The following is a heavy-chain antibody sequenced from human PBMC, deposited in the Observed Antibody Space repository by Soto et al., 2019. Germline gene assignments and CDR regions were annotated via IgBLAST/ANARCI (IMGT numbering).Heavy chain of an antibody. CDR2: ISGSGSDT. J-gene: IGHJ3*01. CDR3: AHPRGYGVFDAYDF. CDR1: GFTFDTYA. Sequence: GGSLRLSCAASGFTFDTYAMSWVRQAPGKGLEWVSAISGSGSDTYHADSVKGRFTISRDNSISTLYLQMNSLRTEDTAVYYCAHPRGYGVFDAYDFWGQGAMVTVSS. V-gene: IGHV3-23*01. D-gene: IGHD4-17*01.